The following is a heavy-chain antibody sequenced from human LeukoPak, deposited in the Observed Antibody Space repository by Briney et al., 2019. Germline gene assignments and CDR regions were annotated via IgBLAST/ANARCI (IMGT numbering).Heavy chain of an antibody. CDR2: IRSSSSTI. J-gene: IGHJ3*02. V-gene: IGHV3-48*01. CDR3: ARAKRNGFDI. Sequence: GGSLRLSCEASGFTFSNYSMNWVRQAPGKGLEWVSYIRSSSSTIYYADSVKGRFTISRDYAKNSLYLQMNSLRAEDTAVYYCARAKRNGFDIWGQGTMVTVSS. CDR1: GFTFSNYS.